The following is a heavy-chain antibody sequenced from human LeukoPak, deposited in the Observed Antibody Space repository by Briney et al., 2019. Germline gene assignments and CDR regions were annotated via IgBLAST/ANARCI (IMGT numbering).Heavy chain of an antibody. Sequence: SEALSLTRTVSGGSISSSRYYWGWIRQPPGKGLEWIVRIYYSGSTYYNPPLKSRVTISVDTSKNPFSLKLSSVTAAVTAVYYCASRRELGVPAATWFDPWGQGTLVTVSS. CDR1: GGSISSSRYY. CDR2: IYYSGST. V-gene: IGHV4-39*07. CDR3: ASRRELGVPAATWFDP. J-gene: IGHJ5*02. D-gene: IGHD2-2*01.